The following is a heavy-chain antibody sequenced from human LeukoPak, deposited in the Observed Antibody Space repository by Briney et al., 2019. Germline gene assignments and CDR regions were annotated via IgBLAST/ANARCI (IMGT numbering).Heavy chain of an antibody. D-gene: IGHD6-13*01. J-gene: IGHJ3*02. V-gene: IGHV3-43D*03. CDR2: ISWDGGST. Sequence: GGSLRLSCAASGFSFSSYWMHWVRQAPGKGLEWVSLISWDGGSTYYADSVKGRSTISRDNSKNSLYLQMNSLRAEDTALYYCAKDLAAAANDAFDIWGQGTMVTVSS. CDR3: AKDLAAAANDAFDI. CDR1: GFSFSSYW.